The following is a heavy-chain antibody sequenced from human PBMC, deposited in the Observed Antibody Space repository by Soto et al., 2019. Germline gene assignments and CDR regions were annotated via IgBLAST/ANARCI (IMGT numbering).Heavy chain of an antibody. CDR3: TRASSLDFDF. CDR2: IRRNAYGGTT. J-gene: IGHJ4*02. CDR1: GFTFGDYA. D-gene: IGHD3-16*01. V-gene: IGHV3-49*04. Sequence: GGSLRLSCTTSGFTFGDYALSWVRQAPGKGLEWVGFIRRNAYGGTTDYAASVKGRFTISRDDSKSIAYLQMDSLRTEDTALYYCTRASSLDFDFWGQGTLVTVSS.